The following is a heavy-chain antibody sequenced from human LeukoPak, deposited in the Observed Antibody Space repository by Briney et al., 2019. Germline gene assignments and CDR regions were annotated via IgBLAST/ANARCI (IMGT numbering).Heavy chain of an antibody. J-gene: IGHJ5*02. Sequence: GGSLRLSCAGAGFIVSRNYISWVRQAAGRGLEWVSVTYGGGSTYYADSVKGRFTISSDNSKNTFYLDMTSLRAEGTAVYYCATSHSTGWVDRWGQGTLVSVSS. D-gene: IGHD1-14*01. V-gene: IGHV3-53*01. CDR2: TYGGGST. CDR3: ATSHSTGWVDR. CDR1: GFIVSRNY.